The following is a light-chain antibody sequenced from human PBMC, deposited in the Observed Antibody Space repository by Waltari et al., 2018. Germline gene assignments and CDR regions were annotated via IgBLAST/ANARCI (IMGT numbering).Light chain of an antibody. Sequence: QSALTQPASVSGSPGQSITISCTGTGSDVGDYNYVSWFQHRPGEAPKLMIYDVSNRPSGASGRFVGSKSGNPASLTISGLQAEDGADYYCSSYISHMGWVFGGGTKLSVL. CDR2: DVS. J-gene: IGLJ3*02. CDR1: GSDVGDYNY. V-gene: IGLV2-14*01. CDR3: SSYISHMGWV.